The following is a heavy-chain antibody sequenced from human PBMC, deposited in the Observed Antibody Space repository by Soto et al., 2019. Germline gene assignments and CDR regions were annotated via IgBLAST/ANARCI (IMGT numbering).Heavy chain of an antibody. Sequence: RGSLRLSCAASGFTFSSYGMHWVRQAPGKGPEWVAVISYDGSNKYYADSVKGRFTISRDNSKNTLYLQMNSRRGEDTAGYHCTKRPRSGSDADVCYYGMDVWGQGTTDTVSS. J-gene: IGHJ6*02. CDR1: GFTFSSYG. V-gene: IGHV3-30*18. D-gene: IGHD3-10*01. CDR3: TKRPRSGSDADVCYYGMDV. CDR2: ISYDGSNK.